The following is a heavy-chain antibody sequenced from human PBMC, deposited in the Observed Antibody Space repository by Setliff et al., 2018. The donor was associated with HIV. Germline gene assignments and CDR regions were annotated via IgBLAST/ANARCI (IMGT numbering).Heavy chain of an antibody. D-gene: IGHD2-2*01. CDR3: ATVVPAAHFDY. J-gene: IGHJ4*02. Sequence: ASETLSLTCTVSGDSIISSSYNWSWIRQHPGKGLEWIGYISYSGSTYYNPSLKSRVTISVDSSKSQFSLNLSSVTVADTAVYYCATVVPAAHFDYWGQGTLVTVPQ. V-gene: IGHV4-31*03. CDR1: GDSIISSSYN. CDR2: ISYSGST.